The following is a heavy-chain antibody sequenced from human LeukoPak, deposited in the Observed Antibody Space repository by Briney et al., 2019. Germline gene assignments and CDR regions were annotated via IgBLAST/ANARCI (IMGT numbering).Heavy chain of an antibody. V-gene: IGHV1-3*01. Sequence: ASVKVSCKASGYTFTSYAMHWVRQAPGQRLEWMGWINAGNGNTKYSQEFQGRVTITRDTSASTAYMELSRLRSDDTAVYYCAREVVGANGAFDIWGQGTMVTVSS. CDR2: INAGNGNT. CDR3: AREVVGANGAFDI. J-gene: IGHJ3*02. D-gene: IGHD1-26*01. CDR1: GYTFTSYA.